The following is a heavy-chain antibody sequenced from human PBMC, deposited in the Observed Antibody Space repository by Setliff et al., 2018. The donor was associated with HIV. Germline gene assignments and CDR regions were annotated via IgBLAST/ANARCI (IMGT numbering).Heavy chain of an antibody. CDR2: ISHSGST. Sequence: SETLSLTCAVSGYSISSGYYWGWIRQPPGKGLEWIGSISHSGSTYYNPSLKSRVTISVDTSKNQFSLKLSSVTAADTAVYYCARGMEPRDIVTTTLGYWGQGTLVTVSS. CDR3: ARGMEPRDIVTTTLGY. J-gene: IGHJ4*02. CDR1: GYSISSGYY. D-gene: IGHD5-12*01. V-gene: IGHV4-38-2*01.